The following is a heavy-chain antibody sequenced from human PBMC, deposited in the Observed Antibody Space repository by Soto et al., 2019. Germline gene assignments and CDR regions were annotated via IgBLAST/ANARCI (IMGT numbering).Heavy chain of an antibody. D-gene: IGHD3-10*01. CDR2: ISDSGGST. Sequence: EVQLLESGGGLVQPGGSLRLTCAASGFTFTSAAMSWVRQAPGKGLEWVSDISDSGGSTKYADSVKGRFAISRDNSKNTLYLQMNSLRVEDTAVYYCAKAPMVRGVIGSHYGMDVWGQGTTVTVSS. V-gene: IGHV3-23*01. CDR3: AKAPMVRGVIGSHYGMDV. CDR1: GFTFTSAA. J-gene: IGHJ6*02.